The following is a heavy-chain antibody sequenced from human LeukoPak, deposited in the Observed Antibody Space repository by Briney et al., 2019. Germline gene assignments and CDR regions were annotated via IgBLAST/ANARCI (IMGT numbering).Heavy chain of an antibody. CDR2: IRYDGSNK. V-gene: IGHV3-30*02. CDR1: GFTFSSYG. D-gene: IGHD3-10*01. J-gene: IGHJ4*02. CDR3: AKDQGGVLLWFGESTYFDY. Sequence: GGSLRLSCAASGFTFSSYGMHWVRQAPGKGLEWVAFIRYDGSNKYYADSVKGRFTISRDNSKNTLYLQMNSLRAEDTAVYYCAKDQGGVLLWFGESTYFDYWGQGTLVTVSS.